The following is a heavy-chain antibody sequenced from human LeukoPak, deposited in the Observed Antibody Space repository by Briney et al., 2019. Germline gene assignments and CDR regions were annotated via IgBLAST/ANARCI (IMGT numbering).Heavy chain of an antibody. D-gene: IGHD5-18*01. Sequence: GGSLRLSCAASEFTFSSYAMSWVRQAPGEGLEWVSTISGSGHSTFYADSVKGRFTISRDNSKNTLFLRMNSLRAEDAALYYCAKHSYDTTGDCWGQGTLVTVSS. CDR2: ISGSGHST. V-gene: IGHV3-23*01. CDR1: EFTFSSYA. CDR3: AKHSYDTTGDC. J-gene: IGHJ4*02.